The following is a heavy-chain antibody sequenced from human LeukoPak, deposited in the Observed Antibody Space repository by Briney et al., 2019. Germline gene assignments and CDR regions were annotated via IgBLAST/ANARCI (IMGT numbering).Heavy chain of an antibody. D-gene: IGHD6-6*01. CDR2: INPNSGGT. CDR3: ARSALYSSSSELDY. J-gene: IGHJ4*02. Sequence: ASVKVSFTASGYTFTVYYMDWVGQAPGQGKEWMGWINPNSGGTKYAQKFQGRVTMTRHTSISTAYMELSRLRSDDTAVYYCARSALYSSSSELDYWGQGTLVTVSS. V-gene: IGHV1-2*02. CDR1: GYTFTVYY.